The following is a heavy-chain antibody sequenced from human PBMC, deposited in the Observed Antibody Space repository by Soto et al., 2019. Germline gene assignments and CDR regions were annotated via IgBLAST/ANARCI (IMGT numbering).Heavy chain of an antibody. D-gene: IGHD6-13*01. V-gene: IGHV1-69*13. CDR3: ARDLRERTLAAPTYYYYGMDV. CDR1: GGTFSNYA. J-gene: IGHJ6*02. CDR2: IIPLFGTT. Sequence: SVKVSCKASGGTFSNYAFIWVRQAPRQGLEWMGGIIPLFGTTNYARKFQGGVSITADASTTTTYMELSSLAYDDTALYYCARDLRERTLAAPTYYYYGMDVWGQGTTVTVSS.